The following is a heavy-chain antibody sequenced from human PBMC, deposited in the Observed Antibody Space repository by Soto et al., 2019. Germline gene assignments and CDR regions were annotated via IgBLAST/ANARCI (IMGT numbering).Heavy chain of an antibody. CDR2: IIPIFGTA. CDR1: GGTFSSYA. CDR3: ASLTTVTTLFYYYYGMDF. Sequence: QVQLVQSGAEVKKPGSSVKVSCKASGGTFSSYAISWVRQAPVQGLEWMGGIIPIFGTANYAQKFQGRVTITSDNSTSTADMELSSLRSDDTAVYYCASLTTVTTLFYYYYGMDFLGQGTTVTVSS. V-gene: IGHV1-69*06. J-gene: IGHJ6*02. D-gene: IGHD4-4*01.